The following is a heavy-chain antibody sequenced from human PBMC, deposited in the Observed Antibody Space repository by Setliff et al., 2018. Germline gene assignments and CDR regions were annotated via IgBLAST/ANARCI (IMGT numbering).Heavy chain of an antibody. Sequence: ASVKVSCKASGYIFTYYAIHWVRQAPGQRLEWMGWINAGNGNTKYSQKFQGRVTITRDTSASTAYMELSSLTSEDTAGYHCARRPYDSSGYFNYWGQGTLVTSPQ. J-gene: IGHJ4*02. CDR2: INAGNGNT. CDR3: ARRPYDSSGYFNY. CDR1: GYIFTYYA. D-gene: IGHD3-22*01. V-gene: IGHV1-3*01.